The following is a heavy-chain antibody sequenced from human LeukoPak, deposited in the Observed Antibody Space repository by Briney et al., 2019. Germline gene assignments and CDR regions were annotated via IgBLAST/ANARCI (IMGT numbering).Heavy chain of an antibody. J-gene: IGHJ6*02. CDR3: ARGLYYYDSSGYYYEYYYYYGMDV. Sequence: ASVKVSCKASGYTFTSYYMHWVRQAPGQGLEWMGIINPSGGSTSYAQKFQGRVTMTRDTSTSTVYMELSSLRSEDTAVYYCARGLYYYDSSGYYYEYYYYYGMDVWGQGTTVTVSS. CDR2: INPSGGST. V-gene: IGHV1-46*01. D-gene: IGHD3-22*01. CDR1: GYTFTSYY.